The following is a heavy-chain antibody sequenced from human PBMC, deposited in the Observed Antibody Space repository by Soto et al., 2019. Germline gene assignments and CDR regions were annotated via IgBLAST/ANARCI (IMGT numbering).Heavy chain of an antibody. V-gene: IGHV3-23*01. Sequence: GGSLRLSCSASGFTFSSYAMSWVRQAPGKGLEWVSAISGSGGSTYYADSVKGRFTISRDNSKNTLYLQMNSLRAEDTAVYYCAKGNGSGIGYYYYGMDVWGQGTTVTVSS. D-gene: IGHD3-10*01. CDR3: AKGNGSGIGYYYYGMDV. J-gene: IGHJ6*02. CDR1: GFTFSSYA. CDR2: ISGSGGST.